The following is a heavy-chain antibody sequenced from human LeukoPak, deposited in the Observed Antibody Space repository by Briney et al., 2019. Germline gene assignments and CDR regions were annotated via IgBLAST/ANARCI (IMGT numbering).Heavy chain of an antibody. CDR3: ARDQGRYSYGSIRFDY. J-gene: IGHJ4*02. V-gene: IGHV3-48*02. D-gene: IGHD5-18*01. CDR2: ISSSSSTI. CDR1: GFTLSSYS. Sequence: PGGSLRLSCAASGFTLSSYSMNWVRQAPGKGLEWVSYISSSSSTIYYADSVKGRFTISRDNAKNSLYLQMNSLRDEDTAVYYCARDQGRYSYGSIRFDYWGQGTLVTVSS.